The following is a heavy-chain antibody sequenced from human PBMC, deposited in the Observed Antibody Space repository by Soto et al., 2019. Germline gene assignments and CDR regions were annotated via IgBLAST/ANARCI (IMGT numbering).Heavy chain of an antibody. V-gene: IGHV4-39*01. CDR1: GDSINTRSYY. CDR2: IFSSGTT. CDR3: ARHSGYSYGFDY. Sequence: PSETLSLTCNVSGDSINTRSYYWGWIRQPPGQGLEWIANIFSSGTTDYNSSLKSRVTISIDTSKNHFSLEVRSVAAADTAVYFCARHSGYSYGFDYWGRGVLVTVSS. J-gene: IGHJ4*02. D-gene: IGHD5-18*01.